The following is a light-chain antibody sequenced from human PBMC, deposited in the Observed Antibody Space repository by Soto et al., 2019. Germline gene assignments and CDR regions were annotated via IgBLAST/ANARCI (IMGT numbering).Light chain of an antibody. V-gene: IGLV3-1*01. Sequence: SYELTQPPSGSVSPGQTASITCSGDKLGDKYACWYQQKPGQSPVLVIYQDSKRPSGIPERFSGSNSGNTATLTISGTQAMDEADYYCQAWDSSTPVFGTGTKVTVL. CDR1: KLGDKY. CDR2: QDS. CDR3: QAWDSSTPV. J-gene: IGLJ1*01.